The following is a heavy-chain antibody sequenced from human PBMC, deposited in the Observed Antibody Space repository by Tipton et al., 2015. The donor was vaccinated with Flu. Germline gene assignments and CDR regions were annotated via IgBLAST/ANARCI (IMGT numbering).Heavy chain of an antibody. Sequence: TLSLTCTVSGGSIRNYCWSWIRQPAGKGLEWIGRISHSGSTNYNASLNGRVTMSVDPSKGQLSLRLSSATAADTAKYYCARDLRGYSGYTGGEAFDVWGQGTLVTVSS. CDR2: ISHSGST. V-gene: IGHV4-4*07. D-gene: IGHD5-12*01. CDR3: ARDLRGYSGYTGGEAFDV. CDR1: GGSIRNYC. J-gene: IGHJ4*02.